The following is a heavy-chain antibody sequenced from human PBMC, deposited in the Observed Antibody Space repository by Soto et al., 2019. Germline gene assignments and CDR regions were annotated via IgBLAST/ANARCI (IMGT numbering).Heavy chain of an antibody. CDR1: GGSISSSSYY. Sequence: QLQLQESGPGLVKPSETLSLTCTVSGGSISSSSYYWGWIRQPPGKGLEWIGSIYYNGSTYYNPSLKSRVTKSGKTSKNQFSLRLSSVTAADTAVYYCARHEDCSVASCYSHYYGMDVWGQGTTVTVSS. V-gene: IGHV4-39*01. D-gene: IGHD2-15*01. CDR3: ARHEDCSVASCYSHYYGMDV. J-gene: IGHJ6*02. CDR2: IYYNGST.